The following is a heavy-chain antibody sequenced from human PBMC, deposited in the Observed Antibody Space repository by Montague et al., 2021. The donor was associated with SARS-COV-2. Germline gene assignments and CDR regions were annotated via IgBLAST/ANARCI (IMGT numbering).Heavy chain of an antibody. CDR2: ISDTGSTI. CDR3: AKALMTYGGDSPVDQ. V-gene: IGHV3-11*01. J-gene: IGHJ4*02. CDR1: GFTFSDYY. D-gene: IGHD4-23*01. Sequence: SLRLFCAASGFTFSDYYMNWIRQAPGKGLEWISYISDTGSTIYYADSVKGRFAVSRDNTKNSLYLQMNSLRAEDTAVYYCAKALMTYGGDSPVDQWGQGTLVTVSS.